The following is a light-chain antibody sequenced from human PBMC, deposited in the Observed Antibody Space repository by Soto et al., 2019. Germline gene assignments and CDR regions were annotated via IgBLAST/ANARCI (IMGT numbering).Light chain of an antibody. V-gene: IGKV1-6*01. Sequence: AIPMTQSPSSLSASVGDRVTITCRASQGIRNDLGWYQQKPGKAPKLLIYAASTLQSGVPSRFSGSGSGTDFTLTISSLQPEYFATYYCLQDDNYPLTFGGGTKVEIK. CDR1: QGIRND. CDR3: LQDDNYPLT. J-gene: IGKJ4*01. CDR2: AAS.